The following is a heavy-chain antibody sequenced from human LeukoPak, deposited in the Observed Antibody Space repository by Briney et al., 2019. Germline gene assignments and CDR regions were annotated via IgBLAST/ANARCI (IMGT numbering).Heavy chain of an antibody. CDR3: AKVFYGGNSAGNDY. CDR1: GFTFSSYG. Sequence: GGSLRLSCAASGFTFSSYGMHWVRQAPGKGLEWVAVISYDGSNKYYAGSVKGRFTISRDNSKNTLYLQMNSLRAEDTAVYYCAKVFYGGNSAGNDYWGQGTLVTVSS. V-gene: IGHV3-30*18. J-gene: IGHJ4*02. D-gene: IGHD4-23*01. CDR2: ISYDGSNK.